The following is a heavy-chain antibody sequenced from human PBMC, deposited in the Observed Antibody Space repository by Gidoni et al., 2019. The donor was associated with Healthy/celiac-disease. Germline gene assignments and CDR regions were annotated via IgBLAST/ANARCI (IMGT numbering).Heavy chain of an antibody. D-gene: IGHD6-13*01. V-gene: IGHV3-21*01. J-gene: IGHJ4*02. CDR1: GFTFSSYS. CDR3: ARGNRQQLVRPFDY. CDR2: ISSSSSYI. Sequence: EVQLVESGGGLVKPGGSLRLSCAASGFTFSSYSMNWVRQAPGKGLEWVSSISSSSSYIYYADSVKGRFTISRDNAKNSLYLQMNSLRAEDTAVYYCARGNRQQLVRPFDYWGQGTLVTVSS.